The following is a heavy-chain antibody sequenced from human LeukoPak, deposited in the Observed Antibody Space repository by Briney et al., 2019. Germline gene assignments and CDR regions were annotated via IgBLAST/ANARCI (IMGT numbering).Heavy chain of an antibody. CDR1: GFTFSSYS. Sequence: GGSLRLSCAASGFTFSSYSMNWVRQAPGKGLEWVSSISSSSSYIYYADSVKGRFTISRDNSKNTLYLQMNSLRAEDTAVYYCAKGKGYGGNGSGAFDIWGQGTMVTVSS. J-gene: IGHJ3*02. D-gene: IGHD4-23*01. CDR3: AKGKGYGGNGSGAFDI. CDR2: ISSSSSYI. V-gene: IGHV3-21*04.